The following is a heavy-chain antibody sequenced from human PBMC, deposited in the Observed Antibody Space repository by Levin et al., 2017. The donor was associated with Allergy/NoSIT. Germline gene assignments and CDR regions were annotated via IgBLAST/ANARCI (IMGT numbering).Heavy chain of an antibody. J-gene: IGHJ4*02. D-gene: IGHD2-15*01. CDR2: ASQSGRT. CDR1: GGSFSDYY. CDR3: ARGLGYCRAGYCYSDFDS. V-gene: IGHV4-34*01. Sequence: SETLSLTCAVYGGSFSDYYWNWIRQPPGKGLQWIGEASQSGRTNYEPSLRSRVTISVDTSKSQFSLKLTSVTAADTAVYYCARGLGYCRAGYCYSDFDSWGQGTLVTVSS.